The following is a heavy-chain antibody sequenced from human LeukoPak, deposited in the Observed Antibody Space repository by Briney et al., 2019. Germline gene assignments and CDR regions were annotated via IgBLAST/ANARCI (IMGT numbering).Heavy chain of an antibody. CDR3: ARRSPYQLLFHYYYYMDV. Sequence: SETLSLTCTVSGGSISSYYWSWIRQPPGKGLEWIGYIYTSGSTNYNPSLKRRVTISVDPSKNQFSLKLSSVTAADTAVYYCARRSPYQLLFHYYYYMDVWGKGTTVTVSS. J-gene: IGHJ6*03. V-gene: IGHV4-4*09. CDR2: IYTSGST. CDR1: GGSISSYY. D-gene: IGHD2-2*01.